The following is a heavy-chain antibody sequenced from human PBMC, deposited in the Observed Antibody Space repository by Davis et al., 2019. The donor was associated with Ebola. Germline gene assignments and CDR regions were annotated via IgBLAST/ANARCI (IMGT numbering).Heavy chain of an antibody. Sequence: PGGSLRLSCAASGFTFSSYWMHWVRQVPGKGLVWVSRLNSDGSTTSYADSMKGRFTISRDNAKNTLYLQMNSLRAEDTAVYYCAKTTVVSQGGFYWYFDLWGRGTLVTVSS. V-gene: IGHV3-74*01. CDR1: GFTFSSYW. CDR3: AKTTVVSQGGFYWYFDL. D-gene: IGHD4-23*01. J-gene: IGHJ2*01. CDR2: LNSDGSTT.